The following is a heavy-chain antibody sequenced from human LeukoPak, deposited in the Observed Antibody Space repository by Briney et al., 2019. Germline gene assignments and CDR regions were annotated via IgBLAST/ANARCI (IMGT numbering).Heavy chain of an antibody. V-gene: IGHV3-20*04. CDR1: GFTFDDYG. Sequence: GGSLRLSCAASGFTFDDYGMSWVRQAPGKGLEWVSGINWNGGSTGYADSVKGRFTISRDNAKNSLYLQMNSLRAEDTALHYCARPIVGATSDAFDIWGQGTMVTVSS. D-gene: IGHD1-26*01. J-gene: IGHJ3*02. CDR2: INWNGGST. CDR3: ARPIVGATSDAFDI.